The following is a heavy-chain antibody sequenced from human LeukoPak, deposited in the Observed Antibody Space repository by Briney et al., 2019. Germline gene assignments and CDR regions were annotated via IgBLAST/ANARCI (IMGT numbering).Heavy chain of an antibody. CDR2: ISGSGGST. D-gene: IGHD2-2*01. V-gene: IGHV3-23*01. J-gene: IGHJ4*02. CDR1: GFTFSSYA. CDR3: ARDQGSTSRGIDY. Sequence: PGGSLRLSCAASGFTFSSYAMSWVRQAPGKGLEWVSAISGSGGSTYYADSVKGRFTISRDNSKNTLYLQMNSLRAEDTAVYYCARDQGSTSRGIDYWGQGTLVTVSS.